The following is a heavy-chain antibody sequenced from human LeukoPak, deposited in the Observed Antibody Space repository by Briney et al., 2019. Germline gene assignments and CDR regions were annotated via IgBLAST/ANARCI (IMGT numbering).Heavy chain of an antibody. CDR1: GFTFSSYA. CDR3: AKDRYNWNAVDAFDI. J-gene: IGHJ3*02. CDR2: ISGSGGST. Sequence: GGSLRLSCAASGFTFSSYAMSWVRQAPGKGLEWVSPISGSGGSTYYADSVKGRFTISRDNSKNTLYVQMDSLRAEDTAVYYCAKDRYNWNAVDAFDIWGQGTMVTVSS. V-gene: IGHV3-23*01. D-gene: IGHD1-1*01.